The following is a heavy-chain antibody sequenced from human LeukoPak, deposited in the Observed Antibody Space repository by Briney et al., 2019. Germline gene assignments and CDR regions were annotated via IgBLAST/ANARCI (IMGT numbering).Heavy chain of an antibody. Sequence: SETLSLTCTVSGGSISSSSYYWGWIRQPPGKGLEWIGSIYYSGSTYYNPSLKSRVTISVDTSKNQFSLKLSSVTAADTAVYYCARGTRFLEWLLYSPGEFDYWGQGTLVTVSS. CDR1: GGSISSSSYY. V-gene: IGHV4-39*07. J-gene: IGHJ4*02. D-gene: IGHD3-3*01. CDR2: IYYSGST. CDR3: ARGTRFLEWLLYSPGEFDY.